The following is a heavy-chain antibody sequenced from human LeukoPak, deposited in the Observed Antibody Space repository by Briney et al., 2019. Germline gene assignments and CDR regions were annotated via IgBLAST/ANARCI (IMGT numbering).Heavy chain of an antibody. J-gene: IGHJ4*02. Sequence: ASVKVSCKASGYTFTGHYMHWVRQAPGQGLEWMGRINPNSGGTNYAQKFQGRVTMTRDTSISTAYMELSRLRSDDTAVYYCARTGFLWFGESPGDYWGQGTLVTVSS. CDR1: GYTFTGHY. V-gene: IGHV1-2*06. CDR2: INPNSGGT. CDR3: ARTGFLWFGESPGDY. D-gene: IGHD3-10*01.